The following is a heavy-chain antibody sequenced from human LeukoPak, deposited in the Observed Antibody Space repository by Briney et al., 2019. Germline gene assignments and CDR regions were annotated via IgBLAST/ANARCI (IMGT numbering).Heavy chain of an antibody. CDR2: IIPIFGTA. J-gene: IGHJ3*02. V-gene: IGHV1-69*05. Sequence: SVKVSCKASGGTFSSYAISWVRQAPGQGLEWMGRIIPIFGTANYAQKFQGRVTITTDESTSTAYMELSSLRSEDKAVYYCARDPSLRGNAFDIWGQGTMVTVSS. D-gene: IGHD3-10*01. CDR1: GGTFSSYA. CDR3: ARDPSLRGNAFDI.